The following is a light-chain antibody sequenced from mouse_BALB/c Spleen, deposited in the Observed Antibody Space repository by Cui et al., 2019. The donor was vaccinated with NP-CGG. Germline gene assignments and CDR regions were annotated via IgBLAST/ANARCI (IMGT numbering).Light chain of an antibody. J-gene: IGLJ1*01. CDR3: ALWYSNHWV. CDR1: TGAITTNNH. Sequence: QAVVTQESVLTTSRGETVTLTCRSSTGAITTNNHANWVQEKPDHLFAGLIGGTNNRAPGIPARFSGSLIGNKAALTITGAQTEDEAIYFCALWYSNHWVFGGGTKLTVL. V-gene: IGLV1*01. CDR2: GTN.